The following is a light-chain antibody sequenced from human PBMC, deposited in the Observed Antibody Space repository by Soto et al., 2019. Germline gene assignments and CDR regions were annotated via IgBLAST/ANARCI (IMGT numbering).Light chain of an antibody. V-gene: IGLV3-21*02. CDR3: QVWDSSSDHYV. J-gene: IGLJ1*01. CDR2: DDS. CDR1: NIGSRS. Sequence: SYELTQPPSVSVAPGQTARIPCGGSNIGSRSVHWNQQKPGQAPVLVVYDDSARPSGIPERFSGSNPGKTATLTISRGEAGDEADYYCQVWDSSSDHYVFGTGTKVTVL.